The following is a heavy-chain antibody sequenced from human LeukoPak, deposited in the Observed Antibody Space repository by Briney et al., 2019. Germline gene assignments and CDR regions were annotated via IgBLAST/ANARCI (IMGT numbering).Heavy chain of an antibody. CDR3: ARGGAGGVFDY. CDR2: IYTSGST. Sequence: SETLSLTCTVSGGSISSGSYYWSWIRQPAGKGLEWIGRIYTSGSTNYNPSLKSRVTISVDTSKNQFSLKLSSVTAADTAVYYCARGGAGGVFDYWGQGTLVTVSS. V-gene: IGHV4-61*02. CDR1: GGSISSGSYY. D-gene: IGHD3-16*01. J-gene: IGHJ4*02.